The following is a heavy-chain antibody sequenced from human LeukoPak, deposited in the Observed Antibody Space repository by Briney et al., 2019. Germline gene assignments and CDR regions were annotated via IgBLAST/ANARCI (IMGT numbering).Heavy chain of an antibody. CDR2: INPNSGGT. CDR3: ARAKGYCSSTSCYALWFDP. D-gene: IGHD2-2*01. CDR1: GYTFTGYY. Sequence: ASAKVSCKASGYTFTGYYMHWVRQAPGQGLEWMGWINPNSGGTNYAQKFQGWVTMTRDTSISTAYMELSRLRSDDTAVYYCARAKGYCSSTSCYALWFDPWGQGTLVTVSS. V-gene: IGHV1-2*04. J-gene: IGHJ5*02.